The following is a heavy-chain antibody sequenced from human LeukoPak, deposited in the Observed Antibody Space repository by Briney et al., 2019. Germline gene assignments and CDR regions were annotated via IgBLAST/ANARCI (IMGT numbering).Heavy chain of an antibody. CDR1: GGSISSYY. J-gene: IGHJ6*02. D-gene: IGHD5-18*01. Sequence: SETLSLTCTVSGGSISSYYWSWIRQPPGKGLEWIGYIYYSRSTNYNPSLKSRVTISVDTSNNQFSLNLSSVTAADTAVYYCARARQPYYYYGMDVWGQGTTVTVSS. CDR2: IYYSRST. V-gene: IGHV4-59*01. CDR3: ARARQPYYYYGMDV.